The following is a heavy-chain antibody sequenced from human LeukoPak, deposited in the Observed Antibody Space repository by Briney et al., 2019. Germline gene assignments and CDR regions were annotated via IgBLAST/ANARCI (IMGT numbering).Heavy chain of an antibody. V-gene: IGHV1-2*02. Sequence: GASVKVSCKASGYTFTGYYMHWVRQAPGQGLEWMGWINPNSGGTNYAQKFQGRVTMTRDTSISTAYMELSRLRSDDTAVYYCARSREVLRYFDWLADAFDIWGQGTMVTVPS. J-gene: IGHJ3*02. CDR1: GYTFTGYY. CDR2: INPNSGGT. CDR3: ARSREVLRYFDWLADAFDI. D-gene: IGHD3-9*01.